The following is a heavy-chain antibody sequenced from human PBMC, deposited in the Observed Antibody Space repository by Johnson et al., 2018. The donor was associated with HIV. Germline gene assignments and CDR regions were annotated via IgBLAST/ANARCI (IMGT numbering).Heavy chain of an antibody. D-gene: IGHD4-11*01. V-gene: IGHV3-30*04. CDR2: ISYDGTKK. J-gene: IGHJ3*02. CDR1: GFAFSGYA. Sequence: QVQLVESGGGVVQPGRSLRLSCAASGFAFSGYALHWVRQAPGKGLEWVALISYDGTKKYSAGSVKGRFTISRDNSKNTLYLQMNNLRLGDTAVYYCARSVQDYSDYLWGRDAFDIWGQGTMVIVSS. CDR3: ARSVQDYSDYLWGRDAFDI.